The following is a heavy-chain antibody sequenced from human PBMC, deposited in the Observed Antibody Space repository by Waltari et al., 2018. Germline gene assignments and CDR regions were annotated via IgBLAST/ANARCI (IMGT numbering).Heavy chain of an antibody. CDR1: GGSISSSSYY. CDR3: ARLSVGAVVDY. V-gene: IGHV4-39*01. J-gene: IGHJ4*02. D-gene: IGHD1-26*01. Sequence: QLQLQESGPGLVKPSETLSLTCTVSGGSISSSSYYWGWIRQPPGKGLEWIGSIYYSGSTYYNPSLKGRVTIAVDTYKNQFSLKLSSVTAADPAVYYCARLSVGAVVDYWGQGTLVTVSS. CDR2: IYYSGST.